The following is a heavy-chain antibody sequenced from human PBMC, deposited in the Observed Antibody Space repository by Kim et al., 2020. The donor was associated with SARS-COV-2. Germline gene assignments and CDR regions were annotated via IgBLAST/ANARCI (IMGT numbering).Heavy chain of an antibody. V-gene: IGHV1-69*13. CDR1: GGTFSSYA. Sequence: SVKVSCKASGGTFSSYAISWVRQAPGQGLEWMGGIIPIFGTANYAQKFQGRVTITADESTSTAYMELSSLRSEDTAVYYCARTRYSESVGYYYGMDVWGQGTTITVSS. CDR3: ARTRYSESVGYYYGMDV. D-gene: IGHD1-26*01. J-gene: IGHJ6*02. CDR2: IIPIFGTA.